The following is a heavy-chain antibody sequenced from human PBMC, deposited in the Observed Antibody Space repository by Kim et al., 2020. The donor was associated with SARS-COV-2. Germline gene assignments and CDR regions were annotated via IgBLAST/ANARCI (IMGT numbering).Heavy chain of an antibody. Sequence: RYLPSIQGQITISADKSISTAYLQWSSLKASDTAMYYCARQDDYGDSLDYWGQGTLVTVSS. CDR3: ARQDDYGDSLDY. D-gene: IGHD4-17*01. J-gene: IGHJ4*02. V-gene: IGHV5-51*01.